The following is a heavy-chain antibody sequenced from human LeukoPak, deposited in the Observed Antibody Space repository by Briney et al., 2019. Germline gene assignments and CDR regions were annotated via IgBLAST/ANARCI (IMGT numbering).Heavy chain of an antibody. V-gene: IGHV3-21*01. CDR3: ARASYDSSGYYFHLYYYYYYMDV. D-gene: IGHD3-22*01. CDR2: ISSSSSYI. CDR1: GFTFSSYS. J-gene: IGHJ6*03. Sequence: GGSLRLSCAASGFTFSSYSMNWVRQAPGKGLEWVSSISSSSSYIYYADSVKGRFTISRDNAKNSLYLQMNSLRAEDTAVYYCARASYDSSGYYFHLYYYYYYMDVWGKGTTVTVSS.